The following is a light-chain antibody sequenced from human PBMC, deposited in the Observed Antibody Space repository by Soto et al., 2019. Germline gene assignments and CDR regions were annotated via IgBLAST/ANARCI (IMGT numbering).Light chain of an antibody. CDR1: QSVCSY. CDR3: QQRGNWPRT. V-gene: IGKV3-11*01. CDR2: GAS. Sequence: EIVLTQSPATLSLSPGERATLSCRASQSVCSYLAWYQQKPGQAPRLLIYGASNRATDIPARFSGSGSGTDFTLTISSLESEDFAVYYCQQRGNWPRTFGQGTKLEIE. J-gene: IGKJ2*01.